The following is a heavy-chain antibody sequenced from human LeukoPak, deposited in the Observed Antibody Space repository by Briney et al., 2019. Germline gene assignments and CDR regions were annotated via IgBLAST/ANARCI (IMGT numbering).Heavy chain of an antibody. Sequence: VASVKVSCKASGYTFTSYGISWVRQAPGQGLEWMGWISAYNGNTNYAQKLQGRVTMTTDTSTSTAYMELRSLRSDDTAVYYCARDNPRAAAGTPNRPFDYWGQGTLVTVSS. J-gene: IGHJ4*02. CDR1: GYTFTSYG. CDR3: ARDNPRAAAGTPNRPFDY. D-gene: IGHD6-13*01. CDR2: ISAYNGNT. V-gene: IGHV1-18*01.